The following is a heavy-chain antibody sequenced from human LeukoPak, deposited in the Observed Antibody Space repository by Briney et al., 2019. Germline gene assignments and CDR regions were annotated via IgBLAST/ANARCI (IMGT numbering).Heavy chain of an antibody. CDR3: ARSFLAYCGGDCYSIGFDP. D-gene: IGHD2-21*02. V-gene: IGHV1-8*01. CDR2: MNPNSGNT. J-gene: IGHJ5*02. Sequence: ASVKVSCKASGYTFTSYDINWVRQATGQGLEWMGWMNPNSGNTGYAQKFQGRVTMTRNTSISTAYMELSSLRSEDTAVYYCARSFLAYCGGDCYSIGFDPWGQGTLVTVSS. CDR1: GYTFTSYD.